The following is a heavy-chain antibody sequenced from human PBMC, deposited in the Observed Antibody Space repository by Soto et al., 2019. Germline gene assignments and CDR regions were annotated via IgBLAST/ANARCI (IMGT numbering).Heavy chain of an antibody. CDR1: GFTFSSYA. CDR2: ISYDGSNK. J-gene: IGHJ4*02. Sequence: GGSLRLSCAASGFTFSSYAMHWVRQAPGKGLEWVAVISYDGSNKYYADSVKGRFTISRDNSKNTLYLQMNSLRAEDTAVYYCARDLEAVVVITTYPDYWGQGTLVTVSS. V-gene: IGHV3-30-3*01. CDR3: ARDLEAVVVITTYPDY. D-gene: IGHD3-22*01.